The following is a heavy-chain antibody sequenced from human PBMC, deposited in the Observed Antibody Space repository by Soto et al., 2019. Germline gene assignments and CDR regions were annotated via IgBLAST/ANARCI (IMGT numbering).Heavy chain of an antibody. D-gene: IGHD2-21*02. V-gene: IGHV3-64D*08. CDR3: VKDKGATIKKVTMDV. CDR1: GLTFSTYG. Sequence: EVQLVESGGGLVQPGGSLRLSCSGSGLTFSTYGLHWVGQTPGKGLEYLSSISNNGGTTGYADSVKGRFTISRDNSNNNLYLQMSRLTAEDTAVYYCVKDKGATIKKVTMDVWGQGTSVTVSS. CDR2: ISNNGGTT. J-gene: IGHJ6*02.